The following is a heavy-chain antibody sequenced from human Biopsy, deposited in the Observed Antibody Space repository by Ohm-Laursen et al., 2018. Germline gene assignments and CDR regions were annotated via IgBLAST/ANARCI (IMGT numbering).Heavy chain of an antibody. CDR1: GGPFTSHA. Sequence: SVKVSCKASGGPFTSHAVTWVRPAPGQGLEWMGGINGKFATTDYAQRFQGRVTITADESTSTANMELRSLKYEDTVIYYCARHRCCYDSRPLEYWGQGTLVTVSS. V-gene: IGHV1-69*13. D-gene: IGHD3-22*01. CDR2: INGKFATT. J-gene: IGHJ4*02. CDR3: ARHRCCYDSRPLEY.